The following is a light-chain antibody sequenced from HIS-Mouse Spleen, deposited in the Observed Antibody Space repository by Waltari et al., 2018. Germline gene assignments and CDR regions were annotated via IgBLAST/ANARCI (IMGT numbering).Light chain of an antibody. V-gene: IGKV3-15*01. Sequence: EIVITQSPATLSVSPGERATLPCRASQRVSSNLAWYQQKPGQAPRLLIYGASTRATGIPARFSGSGSGTEFTLTISSMQSEDFAVYYCQQYNNWPPYTFGQGTKLEIK. CDR1: QRVSSN. CDR2: GAS. CDR3: QQYNNWPPYT. J-gene: IGKJ2*01.